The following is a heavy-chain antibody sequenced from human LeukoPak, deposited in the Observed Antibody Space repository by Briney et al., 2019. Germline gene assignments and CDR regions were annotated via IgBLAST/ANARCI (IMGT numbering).Heavy chain of an antibody. D-gene: IGHD3-22*01. CDR1: GYTFTGYY. J-gene: IGHJ5*02. V-gene: IGHV1-2*02. CDR2: INPNSGGT. Sequence: GGSLRLSCAASGYTFTGYYMHWVRQAPGQGLEWMGWINPNSGGTNYAQKFQGRVTMTRDTSISTAYMELSRLRSDDTAVYYCARGIVWFDPWGQGTLVTVSS. CDR3: ARGIVWFDP.